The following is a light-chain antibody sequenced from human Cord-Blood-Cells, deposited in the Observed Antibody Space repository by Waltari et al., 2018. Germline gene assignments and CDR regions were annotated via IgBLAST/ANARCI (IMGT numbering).Light chain of an antibody. V-gene: IGKV3-20*01. CDR2: GAS. J-gene: IGKJ1*01. CDR3: QQYGSSRWT. CDR1: QSVSSSY. Sequence: EIVLTQSPGTLSLSPGERATLYCRASQSVSSSYLAWYQQKPGQAPRRLIYGASSRATGIPDRFRGSGSGTDFTLTISRLEPEDFAVYYCQQYGSSRWTFGQGTKVEIK.